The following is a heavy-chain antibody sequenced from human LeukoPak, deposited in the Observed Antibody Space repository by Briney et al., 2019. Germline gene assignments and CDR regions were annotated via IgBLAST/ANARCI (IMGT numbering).Heavy chain of an antibody. Sequence: GASVKVSCKASGYTFTSYDINWVRQATGQGLEWMGWMNPNSGNTGYAQKLQGRVTMTTDTSTSTAYMELRSLRSDDTAVYYCARDRRVTMIVVVITRLTNSRLDAFDIWGQGTMVTVSS. CDR1: GYTFTSYD. J-gene: IGHJ3*02. CDR3: ARDRRVTMIVVVITRLTNSRLDAFDI. D-gene: IGHD3-22*01. V-gene: IGHV1-8*01. CDR2: MNPNSGNT.